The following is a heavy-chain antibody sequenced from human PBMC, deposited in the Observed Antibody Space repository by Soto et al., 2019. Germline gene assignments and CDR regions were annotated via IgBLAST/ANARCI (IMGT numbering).Heavy chain of an antibody. CDR3: ARDQKCSGGSRLGYYYYYGMDV. CDR2: INPNSGGT. V-gene: IGHV1-2*04. Sequence: ASVKVSCKASGYTFTGYYMHWVRQAPGQGLEWMGWINPNSGGTNYAQKFQGWVTMTRDTSISTAYMELSRLRSDDTAVYYCARDQKCSGGSRLGYYYYYGMDVWGQGTTVTVSS. J-gene: IGHJ6*02. D-gene: IGHD2-15*01. CDR1: GYTFTGYY.